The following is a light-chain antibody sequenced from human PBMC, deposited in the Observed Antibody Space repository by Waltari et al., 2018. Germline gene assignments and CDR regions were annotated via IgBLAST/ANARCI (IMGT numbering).Light chain of an antibody. CDR2: AAS. V-gene: IGKV1-9*01. CDR1: QGISSY. J-gene: IGKJ4*01. Sequence: DLPPTQPPSFLSASVGDRGTITCRASQGISSYLAWYQQKPGKAPKLLIYAASTLQSGVPSRFSGSGSGTEFTLTISILQPEEFATYYCQQLNSYPLTFGGGTKVEIK. CDR3: QQLNSYPLT.